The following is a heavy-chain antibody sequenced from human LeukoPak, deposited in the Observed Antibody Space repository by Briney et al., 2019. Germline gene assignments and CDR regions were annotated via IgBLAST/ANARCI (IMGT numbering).Heavy chain of an antibody. V-gene: IGHV1-2*02. Sequence: GASVKVSCKASGYTFNDYYLHWVRQAPGQGLEWMGWINPNNGGIKYAQKFQGRVTMTRDTSISTAYMKLSSLKSDDTAVYYCATDCGGDCYSRYWGQGTLVTVSS. CDR1: GYTFNDYY. J-gene: IGHJ4*02. CDR2: INPNNGGI. D-gene: IGHD2-21*02. CDR3: ATDCGGDCYSRY.